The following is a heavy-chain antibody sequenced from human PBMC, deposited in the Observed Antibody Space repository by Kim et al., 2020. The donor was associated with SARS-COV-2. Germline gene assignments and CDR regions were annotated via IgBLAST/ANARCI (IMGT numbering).Heavy chain of an antibody. CDR2: IYYSGST. CDR3: AREYSWSYQGPYYGMDD. CDR1: GGSISSSSYY. Sequence: SETLSLTCTVSGGSISSSSYYWGWIRQPPGKGREWIGSIYYSGSTYYNPSLKSRVTISVDTSKNQFSLKLSSVTAADTAVYYCAREYSWSYQGPYYGMDDWGQGTTVTVSS. V-gene: IGHV4-39*07. D-gene: IGHD1-26*01. J-gene: IGHJ6*02.